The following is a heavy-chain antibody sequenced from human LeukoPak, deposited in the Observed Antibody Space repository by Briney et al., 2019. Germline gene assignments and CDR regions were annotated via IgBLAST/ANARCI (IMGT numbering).Heavy chain of an antibody. J-gene: IGHJ6*04. V-gene: IGHV3-21*01. CDR2: ISSSSSYI. Sequence: PGGSLRLSCADSGFTFSSYSMNWVRQAPGKGLEWVSSISSSSSYIYYADSVKGRFTISRDNAKNSLYLQMNSLRAEDTAVYYCARDPQGTTGTTGGMDVWGKGTTVIVSS. CDR3: ARDPQGTTGTTGGMDV. CDR1: GFTFSSYS. D-gene: IGHD1-1*01.